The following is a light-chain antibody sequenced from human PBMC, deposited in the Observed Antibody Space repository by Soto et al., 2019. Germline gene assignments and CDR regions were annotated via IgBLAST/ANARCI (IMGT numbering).Light chain of an antibody. CDR1: QSVNSNY. CDR3: QQLGT. CDR2: GAS. Sequence: ENVLTQSPGTLSLSPGGRATLSCRASQSVNSNYLAWYQQKPGQAPRLLIYGASIRATGIPDRFSGSGSGTDFTLTISRLEPEDFAVYYCQQLGTFGQGTKVEIK. V-gene: IGKV3-20*01. J-gene: IGKJ1*01.